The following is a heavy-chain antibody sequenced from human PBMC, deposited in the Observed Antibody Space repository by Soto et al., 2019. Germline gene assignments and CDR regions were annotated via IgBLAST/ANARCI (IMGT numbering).Heavy chain of an antibody. CDR2: ISYDGSNK. J-gene: IGHJ6*02. D-gene: IGHD3-3*01. Sequence: QVQLVESGGGVGQPGRSLRLSCAASGFTCSSYAMHWVRQAPGTGLEWVAVISYDGSNKYYADSVKGRFTISRDNSKNTLYLQMNSLRAEDTAVYYCARETYYDFWSGPYYGMDVWGQGTTVTVSS. CDR3: ARETYYDFWSGPYYGMDV. CDR1: GFTCSSYA. V-gene: IGHV3-30-3*01.